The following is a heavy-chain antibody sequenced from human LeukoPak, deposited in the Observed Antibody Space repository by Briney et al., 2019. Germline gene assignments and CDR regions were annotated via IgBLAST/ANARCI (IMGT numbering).Heavy chain of an antibody. D-gene: IGHD2-2*01. CDR3: TKSPASWKFDG. J-gene: IGHJ4*02. CDR1: GFTFSTCG. Sequence: TGGSLRLSCAASGFTFSTCGMHWVRQAPGQGLEWVAFIRYHGNDKYYADSVKGRFTISRDNPENTLYLQMNDLRTEDTAVYYCTKSPASWKFDGWGQGTLVTVSS. CDR2: IRYHGNDK. V-gene: IGHV3-30*02.